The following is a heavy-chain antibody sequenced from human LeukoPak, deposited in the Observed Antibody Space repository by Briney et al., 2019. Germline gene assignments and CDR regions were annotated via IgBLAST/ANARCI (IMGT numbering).Heavy chain of an antibody. CDR2: ISYDGSNK. J-gene: IGHJ3*02. CDR3: ARDFWAVADPFDI. Sequence: GGSLRLSCAASGFTFSSHGMHWVRQAPGQGLEWVAVISYDGSNKYYADSVKGRFAISRDNAMNSLYLQMNSLRAEDTAVYYCARDFWAVADPFDIWGQGTMVTVSS. D-gene: IGHD6-19*01. V-gene: IGHV3-30*03. CDR1: GFTFSSHG.